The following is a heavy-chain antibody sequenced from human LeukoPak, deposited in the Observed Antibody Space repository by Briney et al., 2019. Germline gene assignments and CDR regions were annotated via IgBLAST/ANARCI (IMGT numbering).Heavy chain of an antibody. J-gene: IGHJ4*02. D-gene: IGHD3-9*01. V-gene: IGHV3-23*01. CDR2: ISGSGGST. CDR1: GFTFSSYA. CDR3: ATSDILTGYYSRLFDY. Sequence: PGGSLRLSCAASGFTFSSYAMSWVRQAPGKGLEWVSAISGSGGSTYYADSVKGRFTISRDNSKNTLYLQMNSLRAEDTAVYYCATSDILTGYYSRLFDYWGQGTLVTVSS.